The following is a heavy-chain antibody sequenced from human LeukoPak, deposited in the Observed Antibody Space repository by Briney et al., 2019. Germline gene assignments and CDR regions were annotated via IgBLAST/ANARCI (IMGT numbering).Heavy chain of an antibody. J-gene: IGHJ4*02. V-gene: IGHV1-2*02. CDR3: ARDRIAARPNRIFDY. CDR2: INPNSGGT. CDR1: GYTFTGYY. Sequence: ASVKLSCKASGYTFTGYYMHWVRHAPGQGLEWMGWINPNSGGTNYAQKFPGRVTMTRDTSITTAYLELSRLRSDDTAVYDCARDRIAARPNRIFDYWGQGTLVTVSS. D-gene: IGHD6-6*01.